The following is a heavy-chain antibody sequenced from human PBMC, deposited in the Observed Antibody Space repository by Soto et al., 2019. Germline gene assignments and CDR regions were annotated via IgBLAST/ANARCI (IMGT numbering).Heavy chain of an antibody. CDR1: GFTFSSYA. J-gene: IGHJ6*02. Sequence: GGSLRLSCATSGFTFSSYAMSWVRQAPGKGLEWVSAISGSGGSTYYADSVKGRFTISRDNSRNTLYLQMNSLRAEDTAVYYCAKVMFAVAGKGYYYGMDVWGQGTTVTVSS. CDR2: ISGSGGST. D-gene: IGHD6-19*01. V-gene: IGHV3-23*01. CDR3: AKVMFAVAGKGYYYGMDV.